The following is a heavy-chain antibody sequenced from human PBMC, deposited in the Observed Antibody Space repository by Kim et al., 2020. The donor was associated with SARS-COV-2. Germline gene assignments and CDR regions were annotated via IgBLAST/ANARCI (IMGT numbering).Heavy chain of an antibody. J-gene: IGHJ3*02. CDR3: ARVRYYDSSGYYPGGAFDI. V-gene: IGHV3-30*07. Sequence: GRFTISRDNSKNTLYLQMNSLRAEDTAVYYCARVRYYDSSGYYPGGAFDIWGQGTMVTVSS. D-gene: IGHD3-22*01.